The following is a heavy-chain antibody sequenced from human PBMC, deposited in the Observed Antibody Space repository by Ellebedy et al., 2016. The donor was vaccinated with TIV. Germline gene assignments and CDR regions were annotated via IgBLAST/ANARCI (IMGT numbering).Heavy chain of an antibody. V-gene: IGHV3-23*01. Sequence: PGGSLRLSCAASGFTFNIYDMTWVRQAPGKGLEWISAISGSGGRTYYADSVKGRFTLSRDNSKNTLYLQMSSLRGDDTAVYYCAKALYGGYGVNSYFYALDVWGQGTTVTVS. CDR2: ISGSGGRT. CDR3: AKALYGGYGVNSYFYALDV. CDR1: GFTFNIYD. D-gene: IGHD5-12*01. J-gene: IGHJ6*02.